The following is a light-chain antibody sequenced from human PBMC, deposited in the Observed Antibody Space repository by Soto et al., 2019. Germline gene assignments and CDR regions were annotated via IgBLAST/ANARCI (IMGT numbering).Light chain of an antibody. V-gene: IGKV1-33*01. CDR1: QDISDI. CDR3: QQYDNLVI. Sequence: DIQMTQSPSSLSASVGDRVTITCQASQDISDILNWYQQKPGKAPKILISDASNLQSGVPSRFSGSGSGTHFTVTISSLQPEDIATYYCQQYDNLVIFGGGTKVQIK. J-gene: IGKJ4*01. CDR2: DAS.